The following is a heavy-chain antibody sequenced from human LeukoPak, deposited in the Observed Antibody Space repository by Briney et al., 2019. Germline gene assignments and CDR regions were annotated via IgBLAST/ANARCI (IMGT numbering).Heavy chain of an antibody. V-gene: IGHV1-18*04. D-gene: IGHD3-22*01. CDR3: ARDYGSSGYYDYFDY. CDR1: GYTFTSYY. J-gene: IGHJ4*02. Sequence: ASVKVSCKASGYTFTSYYMHWVRQAPGQGLEWMGWISAYNGNTNYAQKLQGRVTMTTDTSTSTAYMELRSLRSDDTAVYYCARDYGSSGYYDYFDYWGQGTLVTVSS. CDR2: ISAYNGNT.